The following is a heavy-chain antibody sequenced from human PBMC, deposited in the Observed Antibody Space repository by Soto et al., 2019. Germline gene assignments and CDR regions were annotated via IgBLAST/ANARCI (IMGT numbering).Heavy chain of an antibody. J-gene: IGHJ5*02. CDR1: GGSIISYY. CDR2: IYTSGST. Sequence: SETLSLTCTVSGGSIISYYWSWIRQPAGKGLEWIGRIYTSGSTNYNPSLKSRVTMSVDTSKNQFSLKLSSVTAADTAVYYCARDMRNVVVAADWFDPWGQGTLVTVSS. CDR3: ARDMRNVVVAADWFDP. D-gene: IGHD2-15*01. V-gene: IGHV4-4*07.